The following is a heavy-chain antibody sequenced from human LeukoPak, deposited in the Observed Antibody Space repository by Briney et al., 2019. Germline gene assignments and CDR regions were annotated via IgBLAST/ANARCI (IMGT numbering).Heavy chain of an antibody. CDR2: IIPILGIA. CDR3: ARDPLEESSWSLFDY. J-gene: IGHJ4*02. Sequence: GASVKVSCKASGGTFSSYAISWVRQAPGQGLEWMGRIIPILGIANYAQKFQGRVTITADKSTSTAYMELSSLRSEDTAVYYCARDPLEESSWSLFDYWGQGTLVTVSS. D-gene: IGHD6-19*01. CDR1: GGTFSSYA. V-gene: IGHV1-69*04.